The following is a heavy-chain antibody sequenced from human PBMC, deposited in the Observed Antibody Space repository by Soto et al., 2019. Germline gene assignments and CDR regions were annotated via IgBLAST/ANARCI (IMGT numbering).Heavy chain of an antibody. CDR3: ATHYGEPYPHYYYYYYMDV. J-gene: IGHJ6*03. D-gene: IGHD4-17*01. CDR2: IYYSGST. CDR1: GGSISSYY. V-gene: IGHV4-59*08. Sequence: SETLSLTCTVSGGSISSYYWSWIRQPPGKGLEWVGYIYYSGSTNYNPSLKSRVTISVDTSNNQFSLKLSSVTAADTAVYYCATHYGEPYPHYYYYYYMDVWGKGTTVTVSS.